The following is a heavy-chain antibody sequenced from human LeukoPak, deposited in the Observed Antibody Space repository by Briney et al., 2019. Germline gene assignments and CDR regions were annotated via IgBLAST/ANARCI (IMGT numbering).Heavy chain of an antibody. CDR1: GGSISSGVYY. CDR2: IYYSGNT. Sequence: SETLSLTCTVSGGSISSGVYYWSWIRQHPGKGLEWIGYIYYSGNTYYNTSLKSRITISVDTSENQFSLKLSSVTAADTAVYYCARTDSSGYRVVYWGQGTLVTVSS. J-gene: IGHJ4*02. D-gene: IGHD3-22*01. V-gene: IGHV4-31*03. CDR3: ARTDSSGYRVVY.